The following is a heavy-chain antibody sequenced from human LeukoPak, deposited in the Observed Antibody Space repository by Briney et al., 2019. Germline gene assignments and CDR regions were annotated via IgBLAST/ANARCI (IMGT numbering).Heavy chain of an antibody. J-gene: IGHJ5*02. Sequence: PGRSLRLSCAASGFTLDDYATHWVRHAPGKGLEWVSGISWNSGSIDYADSVKGRFTISRDNAKNSLYLQMNSLRAEDTALYYCARDYGDYWWFDPWGQGTLVTVSS. D-gene: IGHD4-17*01. V-gene: IGHV3-9*01. CDR2: ISWNSGSI. CDR3: ARDYGDYWWFDP. CDR1: GFTLDDYA.